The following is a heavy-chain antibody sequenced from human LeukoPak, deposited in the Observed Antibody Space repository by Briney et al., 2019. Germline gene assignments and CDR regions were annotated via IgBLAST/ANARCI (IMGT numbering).Heavy chain of an antibody. Sequence: GGSLSLSCAASGFTFSGSAMHWVRQASGKGLEWVGRIRSKANSYATAYAASVKGRFTISRDDSKNTAYLQMNSLKTEDTAVYYCTSGRSEDPYDSSGYYYMDVWGKGTTVTVSS. CDR2: IRSKANSYAT. D-gene: IGHD3-22*01. CDR1: GFTFSGSA. CDR3: TSGRSEDPYDSSGYYYMDV. J-gene: IGHJ6*03. V-gene: IGHV3-73*01.